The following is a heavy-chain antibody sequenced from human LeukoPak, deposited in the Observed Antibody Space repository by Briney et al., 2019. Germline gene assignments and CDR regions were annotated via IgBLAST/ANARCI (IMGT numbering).Heavy chain of an antibody. Sequence: SETLSLTCTVSGGSINSYYWSWVRQPAGKGLEWIGRIYTTGTTNYNPSLSSRLTMSVDTSKNQFSLNLNSVTAADTAVYYCARDQGVVGAYFDYWGQGTLVTVSS. V-gene: IGHV4-4*07. D-gene: IGHD1-26*01. J-gene: IGHJ4*02. CDR3: ARDQGVVGAYFDY. CDR1: GGSINSYY. CDR2: IYTTGTT.